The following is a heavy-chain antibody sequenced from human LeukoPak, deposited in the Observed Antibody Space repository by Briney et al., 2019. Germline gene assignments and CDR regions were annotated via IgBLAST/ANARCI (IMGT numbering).Heavy chain of an antibody. J-gene: IGHJ4*02. Sequence: GGSLRLSCAASGFTFSSYSMNWVRQAPGKGLEWVSYISSSSSTIYYADSVKGRFTISRDNAKNSPYLQMNSLRAEDTAVYYCARDREDHKDSFDYWGQGTLVTVSS. CDR1: GFTFSSYS. CDR2: ISSSSSTI. CDR3: ARDREDHKDSFDY. D-gene: IGHD1-26*01. V-gene: IGHV3-48*01.